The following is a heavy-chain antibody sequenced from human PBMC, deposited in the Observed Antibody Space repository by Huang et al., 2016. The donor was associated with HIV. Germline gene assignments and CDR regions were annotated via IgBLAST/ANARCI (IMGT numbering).Heavy chain of an antibody. CDR3: ATDLGGYSFDY. CDR1: GFSFSHYG. J-gene: IGHJ4*02. V-gene: IGHV3-30*02. Sequence: QEQLVESGGGVVQPGGSLRLSCATSGFSFSHYGMHWVRKAPGRGLGWVAFIRFDGGNKHYADFGKGRFTISRDNAKKMLFLEMNSLRGDDTAFYYCATDLGGYSFDYWGQGALVSVSS. CDR2: IRFDGGNK. D-gene: IGHD2-21*02.